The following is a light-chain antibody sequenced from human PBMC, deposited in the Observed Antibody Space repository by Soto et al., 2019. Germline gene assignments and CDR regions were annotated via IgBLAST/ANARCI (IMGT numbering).Light chain of an antibody. V-gene: IGKV3-15*01. J-gene: IGKJ5*01. Sequence: EIVMTQSPATLSMSPGEGTTLSCRASQSVGSLLAWYQQKPGQAPRLLIYRASTRAAGLPDRFSGSGSETDFTLTISSLQSEDFAVYYCQQYNKWPITFGQGTRLEI. CDR3: QQYNKWPIT. CDR2: RAS. CDR1: QSVGSL.